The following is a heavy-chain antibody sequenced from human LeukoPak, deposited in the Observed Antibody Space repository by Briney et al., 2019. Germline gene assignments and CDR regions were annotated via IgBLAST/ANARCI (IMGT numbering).Heavy chain of an antibody. J-gene: IGHJ4*02. D-gene: IGHD3-16*01. CDR3: ATTVGSYFDY. CDR2: IYYSGST. CDR1: GYSISSSNW. V-gene: IGHV4-28*01. Sequence: SDTLSLTCAVSGYSISSSNWWGWIRQPPGKGLEWIGYIYYSGSTYYNPSLKSRVTMSVDTSENQFSLKLSSVTAADTAVYYCATTVGSYFDYWSQGTLVTVSS.